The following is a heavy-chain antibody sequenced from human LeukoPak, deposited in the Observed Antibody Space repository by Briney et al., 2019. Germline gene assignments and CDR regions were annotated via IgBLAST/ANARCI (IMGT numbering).Heavy chain of an antibody. Sequence: ASVKVSCKASGYTFIDYYIHCVRQAPGQGLEWMGWTNPNSGGTNFAQKLQGRVTMTRDTSIRTAYMELRRLTSDDTAVYYCARDGGGLVPVPNEWGQGALVTVSS. CDR3: ARDGGGLVPVPNE. D-gene: IGHD2-8*01. CDR2: TNPNSGGT. V-gene: IGHV1-2*02. CDR1: GYTFIDYY. J-gene: IGHJ4*02.